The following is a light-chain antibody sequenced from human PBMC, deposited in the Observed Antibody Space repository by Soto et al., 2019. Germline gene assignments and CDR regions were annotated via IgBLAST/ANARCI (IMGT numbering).Light chain of an antibody. V-gene: IGLV2-14*01. CDR1: SRDVGGYNY. CDR3: ISYSTTTNVRFV. J-gene: IGLJ1*01. Sequence: QSALTQPASVSGSPGQSITISCTGSSRDVGGYNYVSWHQQHPGKAPKVIITEVSNRPSGVSSRFSGSKSANTASLTISGLQAEDEAFYYCISYSTTTNVRFVFGTGTKLTVL. CDR2: EVS.